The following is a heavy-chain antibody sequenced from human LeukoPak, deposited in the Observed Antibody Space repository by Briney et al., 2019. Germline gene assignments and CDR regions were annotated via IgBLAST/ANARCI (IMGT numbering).Heavy chain of an antibody. J-gene: IGHJ4*01. CDR3: ARVATTGYCSSGSCHYYLDY. D-gene: IGHD2-15*01. Sequence: GGSLRLFCAASGFSVSNNYLTWVGQGPGKGLEWVSVISRGGTTYYADSMKGRITISRDNSKNTLYLQMNSLRADDTAVYSCARVATTGYCSSGSCHYYLDYWRDGTLVTVSS. CDR1: GFSVSNNY. CDR2: ISRGGTT. V-gene: IGHV3-53*01.